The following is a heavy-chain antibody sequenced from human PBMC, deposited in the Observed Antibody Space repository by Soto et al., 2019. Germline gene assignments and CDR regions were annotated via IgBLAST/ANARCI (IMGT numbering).Heavy chain of an antibody. Sequence: PSETLSLTCTVSGGSISSGGYYWGWIRQHPGKGLEWIGYIYYSGSTYYNPSLKSRVTISVDTSKNQFSLKLSSVTAADTAVYYCARLLRYFDWFRSDYYGMYVWGQGTTVTVSS. CDR1: GGSISSGGYY. D-gene: IGHD3-9*01. V-gene: IGHV4-31*02. J-gene: IGHJ6*02. CDR3: ARLLRYFDWFRSDYYGMYV. CDR2: IYYSGST.